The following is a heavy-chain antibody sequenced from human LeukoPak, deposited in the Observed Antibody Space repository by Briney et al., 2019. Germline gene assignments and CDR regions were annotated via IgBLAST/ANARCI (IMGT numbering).Heavy chain of an antibody. J-gene: IGHJ4*02. V-gene: IGHV4-34*01. D-gene: IGHD3-22*01. Sequence: SETLSLTCAVYGGSFSGYYWSWIRQPPGKGLEWIGEINHSGSTNYNPSLKSRVTISVDTSKNQFSLKLSSVTAADTAVYYCAAFYYYDSRWGQGTLVSVSS. CDR2: INHSGST. CDR3: AAFYYYDSR. CDR1: GGSFSGYY.